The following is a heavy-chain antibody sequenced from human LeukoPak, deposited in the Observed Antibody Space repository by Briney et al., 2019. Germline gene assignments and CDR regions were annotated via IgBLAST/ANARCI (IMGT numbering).Heavy chain of an antibody. J-gene: IGHJ6*03. CDR3: ARNYDSSGYYYLRGLDYYYYYMAV. Sequence: ASVKVSCKASGYTFTSYGISWVRQAPGQGLEWMGWISAYNGNTNYAQKLQGRVTMTTDTSTSTAYMELRSLRSDDTAVYYCARNYDSSGYYYLRGLDYYYYYMAVWGKGTTVTVSS. CDR1: GYTFTSYG. V-gene: IGHV1-18*01. D-gene: IGHD3-22*01. CDR2: ISAYNGNT.